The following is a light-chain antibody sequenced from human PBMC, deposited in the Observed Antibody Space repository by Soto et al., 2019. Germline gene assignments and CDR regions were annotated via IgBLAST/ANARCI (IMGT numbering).Light chain of an antibody. V-gene: IGKV1-9*01. Sequence: DIQMTQSPSTLSGSVGARVTITCGASQTISSWLAWYQQKPGKAPKLPIYAASTLQSGVPSRFSGSGSGTDFTLTISSLQPEDFATYYCQQLNSYPRLTFGGGTKVDIK. J-gene: IGKJ4*01. CDR1: QTISSW. CDR2: AAS. CDR3: QQLNSYPRLT.